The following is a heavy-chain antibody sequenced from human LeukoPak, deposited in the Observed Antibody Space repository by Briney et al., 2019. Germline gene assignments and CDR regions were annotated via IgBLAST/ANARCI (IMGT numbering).Heavy chain of an antibody. CDR2: ISAYNGNT. D-gene: IGHD5-18*01. CDR1: GFTFTSYG. CDR3: ARGLARTSMVTRGGVRFDY. V-gene: IGHV1-18*01. J-gene: IGHJ4*02. Sequence: ASVKVSCKASGFTFTSYGISWAREAPGQGLEWMGWISAYNGNTNYAQKLQGRVTMTRNTSISTANMELSSLRSEDTAVYYCARGLARTSMVTRGGVRFDYWGQGTLVTVSS.